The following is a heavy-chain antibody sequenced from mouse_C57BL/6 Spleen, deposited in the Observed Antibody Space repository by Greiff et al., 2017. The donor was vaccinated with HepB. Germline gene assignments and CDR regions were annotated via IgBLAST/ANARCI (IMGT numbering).Heavy chain of an antibody. CDR3: ARTGTAALDY. J-gene: IGHJ2*01. V-gene: IGHV1-61*01. CDR2: IYPSDSET. D-gene: IGHD4-1*01. Sequence: VQLQQPGAELVRPGSSVKLSCKASGYTFTSYWMDWVKQRPGQGLEWIGNIYPSDSETHYNQKFKDKATLTVDKSSSTAYMQLSSLTSEDSAVYYCARTGTAALDYWGQGTTLTVSS. CDR1: GYTFTSYW.